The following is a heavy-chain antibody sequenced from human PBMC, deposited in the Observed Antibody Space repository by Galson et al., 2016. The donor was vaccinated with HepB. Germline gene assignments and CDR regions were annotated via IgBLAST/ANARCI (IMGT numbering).Heavy chain of an antibody. CDR2: FGESGGTP. J-gene: IGHJ4*02. CDR3: VAWGPRLI. CDR1: GFTFSIYN. V-gene: IGHV3-64D*06. D-gene: IGHD3-16*01. Sequence: SLRLSCAASGFTFSIYNMYWVRQTPGKGLEYVSNFGESGGTPSYADSVRDRLTVSRDNSKNSLSLHMSSLRTEDTAVYYCVAWGPRLIWGQGTLVTASS.